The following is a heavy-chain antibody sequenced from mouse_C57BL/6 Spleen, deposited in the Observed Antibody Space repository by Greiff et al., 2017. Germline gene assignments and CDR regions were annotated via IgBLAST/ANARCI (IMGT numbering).Heavy chain of an antibody. CDR1: GYAFSSYW. CDR3: ASSSYDSNPARFAY. D-gene: IGHD2-5*01. J-gene: IGHJ3*01. Sequence: VKVVESGAELVKPGASVKISCKASGYAFSSYWMNWVKQRPGKGLEWIGQIYPGDGDTNYNGKFKGTATLTADTSSSTAYMQLSSLTTEDSAVYFCASSSYDSNPARFAYWGQGTLVTVSA. V-gene: IGHV1-80*01. CDR2: IYPGDGDT.